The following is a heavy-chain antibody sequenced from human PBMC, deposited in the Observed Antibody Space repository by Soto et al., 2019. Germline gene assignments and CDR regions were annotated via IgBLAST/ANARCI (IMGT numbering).Heavy chain of an antibody. J-gene: IGHJ4*02. CDR2: IGTAGDT. D-gene: IGHD3-9*01. CDR1: GFTFSSYD. CDR3: ARAIDYDILTGYPAPPDY. Sequence: GGSLRLSCAASGFTFSSYDMHWVRQATGKGLEWVSAIGTAGDTYYPGSVKGRFTISRENAKNSLYLQMNSLRAGDTAVYYCARAIDYDILTGYPAPPDYWGQGTLVTVSS. V-gene: IGHV3-13*04.